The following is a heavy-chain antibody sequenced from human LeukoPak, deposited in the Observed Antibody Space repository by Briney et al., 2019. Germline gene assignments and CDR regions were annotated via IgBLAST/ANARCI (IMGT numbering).Heavy chain of an antibody. CDR3: AKDLLVNDY. CDR2: ISGSGGST. Sequence: ASVKVSCKASGGTFSSYTISWVRQAPGKGLEWVSAISGSGGSTYYADSVKGRFTISRDNSKNTLYLQMNSLRAEDTAVYYCAKDLLVNDYWGQGTLVTVSS. V-gene: IGHV3-23*01. D-gene: IGHD3-22*01. CDR1: GGTFSSYT. J-gene: IGHJ4*02.